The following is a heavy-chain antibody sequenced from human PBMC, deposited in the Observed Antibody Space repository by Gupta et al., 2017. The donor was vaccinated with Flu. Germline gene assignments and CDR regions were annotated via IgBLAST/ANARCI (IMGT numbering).Heavy chain of an antibody. Sequence: RHIPGKGLEWVATLKQDGSDQDYVDSVKGRFTISRDSAKNSLYLQMNGLRVEDTAVYYCARGSHDSKYRCFKTWGQGTRVTVSS. D-gene: IGHD4-4*01. CDR3: ARGSHDSKYRCFKT. V-gene: IGHV3-7*01. J-gene: IGHJ5*02. CDR2: LKQDGSDQ.